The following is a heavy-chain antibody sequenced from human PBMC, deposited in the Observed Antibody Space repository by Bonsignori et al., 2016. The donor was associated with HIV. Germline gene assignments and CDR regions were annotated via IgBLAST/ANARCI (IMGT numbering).Heavy chain of an antibody. CDR2: INPNSGGT. CDR3: ARELTRGSKDLGY. V-gene: IGHV1-2*02. J-gene: IGHJ4*02. CDR1: GYTFTGYY. Sequence: ASVKVSCKASGYTFTGYYMHWVRQAPGQGLEWMGWINPNSGGTNYAQKFQGRVTMTRDTSISTAYMELSRLRSDDTAVYYCARELTRGSKDLGYWGQGTLVTVSS. D-gene: IGHD1-26*01.